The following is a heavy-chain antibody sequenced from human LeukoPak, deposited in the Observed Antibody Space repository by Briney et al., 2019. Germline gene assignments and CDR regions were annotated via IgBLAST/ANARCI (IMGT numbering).Heavy chain of an antibody. CDR1: GGTFSSYA. V-gene: IGHV1-69*13. CDR3: ARGRWDVVVPAARIEYFQH. D-gene: IGHD2-2*01. CDR2: IVPIFGTA. J-gene: IGHJ1*01. Sequence: SVKVSCKASGGTFSSYAISWVRQAPGQGLEWMGGIVPIFGTANYAQKFQGRVTITADESTSTAYMELSSLRSEDTAVYYCARGRWDVVVPAARIEYFQHWGQGTLVTVSS.